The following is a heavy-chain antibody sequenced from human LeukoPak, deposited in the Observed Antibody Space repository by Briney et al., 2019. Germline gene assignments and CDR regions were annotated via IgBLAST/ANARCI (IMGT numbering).Heavy chain of an antibody. CDR2: ISYDGSNK. CDR3: ATQGYYYGSGSFDY. J-gene: IGHJ4*02. D-gene: IGHD3-10*01. CDR1: GFTFSSYG. V-gene: IGHV3-30*03. Sequence: PGRSLRLSCAASGFTFSSYGMHWVRQAPGKGLEWVAVISYDGSNKYYADSVKGRFTISRDNSKNTLYLQMNSLRAEDTAVYYCATQGYYYGSGSFDYWGQGTLVTVSS.